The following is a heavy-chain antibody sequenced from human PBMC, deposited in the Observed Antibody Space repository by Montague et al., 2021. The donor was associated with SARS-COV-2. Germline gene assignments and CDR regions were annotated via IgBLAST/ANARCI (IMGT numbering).Heavy chain of an antibody. Sequence: SLRLSCAAPGFTFSSYAMHWVRQAPGKGLEWVAVISYDGSNKYYADSVKGRFTISRDNSKNTLYLQMNSLRAEDTAVYYCARDRRYYDSSVYPGVAYNWFDPWGQGTLVTVSS. D-gene: IGHD3-22*01. CDR2: ISYDGSNK. V-gene: IGHV3-30-3*01. CDR1: GFTFSSYA. J-gene: IGHJ5*02. CDR3: ARDRRYYDSSVYPGVAYNWFDP.